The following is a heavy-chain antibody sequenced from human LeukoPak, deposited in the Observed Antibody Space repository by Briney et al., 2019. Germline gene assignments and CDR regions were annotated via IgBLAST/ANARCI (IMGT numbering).Heavy chain of an antibody. CDR3: ARGRSGWYGWFDP. J-gene: IGHJ5*02. CDR1: GGSISSSYW. V-gene: IGHV4-4*02. CDR2: TYHSGST. D-gene: IGHD6-19*01. Sequence: PSGTLSLTCAVSGGSISSSYWWSWIRQPPGKGLEWIGETYHSGSTNYNLSLKSRVTISVDTSKNQFSLKLSSVTAADTAVYYCARGRSGWYGWFDPWGQGTLVTVSS.